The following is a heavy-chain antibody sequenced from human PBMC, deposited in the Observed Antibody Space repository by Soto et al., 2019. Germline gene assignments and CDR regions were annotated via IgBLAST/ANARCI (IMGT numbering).Heavy chain of an antibody. V-gene: IGHV6-1*01. CDR2: SYYRSKWYN. CDR3: ARSLYGSGSYYSGLYYYYYMDV. CDR1: GDSVSSNSAA. D-gene: IGHD3-10*01. J-gene: IGHJ6*03. Sequence: QTLSLTCAISGDSVSSNSAAWNWIRQSPSRGLKWLGRSYYRSKWYNDYAVSVKSRITINPDTSKNQFFLQLNSVTPEDTAAYYCARSLYGSGSYYSGLYYYYYMDVWGKGTTVTVSS.